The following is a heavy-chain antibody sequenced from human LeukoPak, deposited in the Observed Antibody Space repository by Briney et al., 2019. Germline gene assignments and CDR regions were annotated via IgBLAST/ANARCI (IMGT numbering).Heavy chain of an antibody. CDR2: IIPIFGIA. CDR1: GGTFSSYA. V-gene: IGHV1-69*04. D-gene: IGHD2-21*02. J-gene: IGHJ6*02. Sequence: GSSVKVSCKASGGTFSSYAISWVRQAPGQGLEWMGRIIPIFGIANYAQKFQGRVTITADKSTSTAYMELSSLRSEDTAVYYCARDPHIVVVTAAYYGMAVWGQGPTVTVSS. CDR3: ARDPHIVVVTAAYYGMAV.